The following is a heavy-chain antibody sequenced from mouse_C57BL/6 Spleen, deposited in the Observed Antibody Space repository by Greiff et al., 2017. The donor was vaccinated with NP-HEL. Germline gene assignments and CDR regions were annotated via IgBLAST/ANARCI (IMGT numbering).Heavy chain of an antibody. D-gene: IGHD1-1*01. Sequence: QVQLQQPGAELVMPGASVKLSRKASGYTFTSYWMHWVKQRPGQGLEWIGEIDPSDSYTNYNQKFKGKSTLTVDKSSSTAYMQLSSLTSEDSAVYYCARDYGSRGGYWYFDVWGTGTTVTVSS. CDR2: IDPSDSYT. J-gene: IGHJ1*03. CDR3: ARDYGSRGGYWYFDV. V-gene: IGHV1-69*01. CDR1: GYTFTSYW.